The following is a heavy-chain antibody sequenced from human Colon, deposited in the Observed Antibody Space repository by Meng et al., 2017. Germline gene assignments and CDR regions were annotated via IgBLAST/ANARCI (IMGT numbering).Heavy chain of an antibody. D-gene: IGHD6-19*01. Sequence: QVQLQESGPGLVQPSETLSLTCTVSGGSISNYYWSWIRQPPGKGLEWIGYIYYSGTTNYNPSLKSRVTISIDTSKNQFSLKLNSVTAADTAVYYCAGDSSGYNWLDPWGQGTLVTVSS. CDR3: AGDSSGYNWLDP. J-gene: IGHJ5*02. V-gene: IGHV4-59*01. CDR2: IYYSGTT. CDR1: GGSISNYY.